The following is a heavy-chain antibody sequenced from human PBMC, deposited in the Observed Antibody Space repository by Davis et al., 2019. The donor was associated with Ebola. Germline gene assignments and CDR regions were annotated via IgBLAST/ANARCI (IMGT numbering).Heavy chain of an antibody. D-gene: IGHD2-2*01. CDR2: INHSGST. J-gene: IGHJ6*03. CDR3: ARFSVIPAAIEDYYYMVV. CDR1: GGSFSGYY. Sequence: PSETLSLTCAVYGGSFSGYYWSWIRQPPGKGLEWIGEINHSGSTNYNPSLKSRVSISIDTSKNQFSLKLRSVTAADTAVYYCARFSVIPAAIEDYYYMVVWGKGTTVTVSS. V-gene: IGHV4-34*01.